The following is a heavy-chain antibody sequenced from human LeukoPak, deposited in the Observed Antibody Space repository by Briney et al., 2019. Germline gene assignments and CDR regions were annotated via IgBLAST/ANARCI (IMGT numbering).Heavy chain of an antibody. D-gene: IGHD4-17*01. CDR3: ARDAGPPGDGDLCFDY. V-gene: IGHV3-48*04. J-gene: IGHJ4*02. CDR2: ISGDGNAK. Sequence: GGSLRLSCAASGFSFSSYSINWVRQAPGKGLERVSYISGDGNAKHYTDSVKGRFTISRDNAKNSLYLQMNSLRTEDTAVYYCARDAGPPGDGDLCFDYWGQGTLVTVSS. CDR1: GFSFSSYS.